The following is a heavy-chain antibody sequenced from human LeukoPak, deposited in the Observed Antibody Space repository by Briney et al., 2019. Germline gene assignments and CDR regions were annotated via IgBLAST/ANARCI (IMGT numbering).Heavy chain of an antibody. D-gene: IGHD2-2*01. J-gene: IGHJ5*02. V-gene: IGHV5-51*01. Sequence: GESLEISCKGSGYSFTSYWIGWVRQLPGKGLEWMGIIYPGDSDTRYSPSLQGQVTISADKSISTAYLQWSSLKASDTAMYYCARRYCSSNSCPPFDPWGQGTLVTVSS. CDR2: IYPGDSDT. CDR3: ARRYCSSNSCPPFDP. CDR1: GYSFTSYW.